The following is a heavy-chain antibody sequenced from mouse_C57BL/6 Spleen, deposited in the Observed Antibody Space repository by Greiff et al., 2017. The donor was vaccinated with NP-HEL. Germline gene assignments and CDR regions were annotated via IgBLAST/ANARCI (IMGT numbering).Heavy chain of an antibody. CDR1: GFTFSSYA. Sequence: EVQLVESGGGLVKPGGSLKLSCAASGFTFSSYAMSWVRQTPEKRLEWVATISDGGSYTYYPDNVKGRFTISRDNAKNNLYLQMSHLKSEDTAMYYCAIEDSSGYAFDYWGQGTTLTVSS. D-gene: IGHD3-2*02. J-gene: IGHJ2*01. CDR3: AIEDSSGYAFDY. CDR2: ISDGGSYT. V-gene: IGHV5-4*01.